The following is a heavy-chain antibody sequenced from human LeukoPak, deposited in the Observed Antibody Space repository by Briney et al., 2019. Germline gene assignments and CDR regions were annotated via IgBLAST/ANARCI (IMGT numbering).Heavy chain of an antibody. CDR3: ARDEATVTTVPYYYYMDV. J-gene: IGHJ6*03. CDR2: IIPIFGTA. CDR1: GGTFSSYA. Sequence: ASVKVSCKASGGTFSSYAISWVRPAPGQGLGWMGGIIPIFGTANYAQKFQGRVTITADESTSTAYMELSSLRSEDTAVYYCARDEATVTTVPYYYYMDVWGKGTTVTVSS. D-gene: IGHD4-17*01. V-gene: IGHV1-69*13.